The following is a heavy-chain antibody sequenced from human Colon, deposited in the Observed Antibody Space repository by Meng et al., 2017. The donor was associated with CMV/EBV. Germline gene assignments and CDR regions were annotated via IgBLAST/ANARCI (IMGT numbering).Heavy chain of an antibody. J-gene: IGHJ6*02. CDR3: ARDHDDYDLLTGYYGHQFYDMDV. V-gene: IGHV1-2*02. Sequence: ASVTVSCKASVYTFTGYYIHWVRQAPGQGLEWMGWTNPKSGATNYAQKFLGRVTMTRDTSTTTAYMELSGLRSDDSAMYYCARDHDDYDLLTGYYGHQFYDMDVWGQGTTVTVSS. CDR2: TNPKSGAT. CDR1: VYTFTGYY. D-gene: IGHD3-9*01.